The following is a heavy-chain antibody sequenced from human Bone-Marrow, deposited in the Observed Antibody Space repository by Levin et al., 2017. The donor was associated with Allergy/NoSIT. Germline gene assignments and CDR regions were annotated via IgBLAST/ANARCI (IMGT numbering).Heavy chain of an antibody. D-gene: IGHD4-17*01. V-gene: IGHV4-61*01. J-gene: IGHJ4*02. CDR1: GGSVSSDTYY. CDR3: ARDDYADFTGWV. Sequence: SETLSLTCTVSGGSVSSDTYYWSWIRQPPGTGLEWIGYISSSGSTYSNPSLMSRATISVHTSKNLFSLKLTSVTPADTAVYYCARDDYADFTGWVWGQGSLVTVSS. CDR2: ISSSGST.